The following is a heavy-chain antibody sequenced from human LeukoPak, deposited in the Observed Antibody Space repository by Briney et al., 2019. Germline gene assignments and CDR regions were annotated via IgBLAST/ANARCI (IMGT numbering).Heavy chain of an antibody. CDR1: GGSISSYY. D-gene: IGHD5-18*01. Sequence: PSETLSLTCTVSGGSISSYYWSWIRQPPGKGLEWIGYIYYSGSTNYNPSLKSRVTISVDTSKNQFSLKLSSVTAADTAVYYCARERDTVPPPGWFDPWGQGTLVTVSS. J-gene: IGHJ5*02. CDR2: IYYSGST. CDR3: ARERDTVPPPGWFDP. V-gene: IGHV4-59*01.